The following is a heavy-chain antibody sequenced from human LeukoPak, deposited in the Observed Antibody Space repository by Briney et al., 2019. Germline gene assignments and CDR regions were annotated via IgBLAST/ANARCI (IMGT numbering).Heavy chain of an antibody. Sequence: QTGGSLRLSCAASGFTFSSYWMHWVRHAPGKGLVWVSRINSDGSSTYYADSVKGRFTISRDNSKNTLYLQMNSLRAEDTAVYYCARDLGSSSGLDAGDYYYYYGMDVWGQGTTVTVSS. CDR1: GFTFSSYW. CDR2: INSDGSST. D-gene: IGHD6-6*01. V-gene: IGHV3-74*01. CDR3: ARDLGSSSGLDAGDYYYYYGMDV. J-gene: IGHJ6*02.